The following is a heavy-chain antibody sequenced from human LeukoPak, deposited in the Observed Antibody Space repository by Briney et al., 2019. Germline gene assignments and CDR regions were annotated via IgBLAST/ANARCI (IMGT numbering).Heavy chain of an antibody. CDR1: GFTFSSYG. J-gene: IGHJ4*02. D-gene: IGHD6-13*01. CDR3: AKAPIAAAGIYYFDY. Sequence: GKSLRLSCAASGFTFSSYGIHWVRQAPGKGLEWVAVISYDGSNKYYADSVKGRFTISRDNSKNTLYLQMNSLRAEDTAVYYCAKAPIAAAGIYYFDYWGQGTLVTVSS. CDR2: ISYDGSNK. V-gene: IGHV3-30*18.